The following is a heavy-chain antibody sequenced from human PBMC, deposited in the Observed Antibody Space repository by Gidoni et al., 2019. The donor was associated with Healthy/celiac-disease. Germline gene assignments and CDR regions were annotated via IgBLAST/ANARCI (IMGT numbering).Heavy chain of an antibody. Sequence: QVQLVESGGGVVQPGRSLRLSCAASGFTFSSYAMHWVRQAPGKGLEWVAVISYDGSNKYYADSVKGRFTISRDNSKNTLYLQMNSLRAEDTAVYYCARDLGVVVPAANGFDYWGQGTLVTVSS. CDR2: ISYDGSNK. D-gene: IGHD2-2*01. CDR1: GFTFSSYA. V-gene: IGHV3-30-3*01. J-gene: IGHJ4*02. CDR3: ARDLGVVVPAANGFDY.